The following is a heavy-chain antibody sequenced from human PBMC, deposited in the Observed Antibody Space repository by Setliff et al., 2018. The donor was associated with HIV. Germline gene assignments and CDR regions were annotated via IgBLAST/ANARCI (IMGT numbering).Heavy chain of an antibody. CDR2: IYTSGST. CDR3: ARHDGTYCGGDCYLLGYFDL. V-gene: IGHV4-61*09. CDR1: GDSISSGGYY. Sequence: SETLSLTCKVSGDSISSGGYYWTWIRKPAGKGLEWIGHIYTSGSTYYNPSLKSRVTISVDTSKNQFSLKLSSVTAADTAVYYCARHDGTYCGGDCYLLGYFDLWGRGTLVTVSS. J-gene: IGHJ2*01. D-gene: IGHD2-21*02.